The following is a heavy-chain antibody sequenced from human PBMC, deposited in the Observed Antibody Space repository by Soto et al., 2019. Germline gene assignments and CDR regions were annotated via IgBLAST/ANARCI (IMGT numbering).Heavy chain of an antibody. CDR2: ISYDENNK. D-gene: IGHD1-1*01. J-gene: IGHJ6*02. Sequence: QVQLVESGGGVVQPGRSLRLSCAASGFIFSSYGMHWVRQAPGKGLEWVAVISYDENNKHYADSVKGRFTISRDNSKNTQYLQMNSLRVEDTAVYFCARSTTWAPNYYYYALDVWGQGTTVTVSS. V-gene: IGHV3-30*03. CDR3: ARSTTWAPNYYYYALDV. CDR1: GFIFSSYG.